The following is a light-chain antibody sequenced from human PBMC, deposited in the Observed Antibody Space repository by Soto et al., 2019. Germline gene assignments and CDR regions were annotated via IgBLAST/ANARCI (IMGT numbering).Light chain of an antibody. Sequence: QSALTQPASVSGSPGQSIAISCTGSNSDVADYKFVSWYQQHPGKAPKLMIYDVSSRPSGVSNRFSGSKSGNTASLTISGLQAEDEADYYCDSYTSSGTYVFGSGTKVTVL. CDR3: DSYTSSGTYV. CDR1: NSDVADYKF. V-gene: IGLV2-14*01. CDR2: DVS. J-gene: IGLJ1*01.